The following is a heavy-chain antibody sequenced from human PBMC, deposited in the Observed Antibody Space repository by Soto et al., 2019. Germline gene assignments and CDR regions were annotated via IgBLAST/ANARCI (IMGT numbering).Heavy chain of an antibody. CDR1: GCSISSSSYS. CDR2: IYYSGST. CDR3: ARHTGYSSGWVSYYYYYGMDV. J-gene: IGHJ6*04. D-gene: IGHD6-19*01. V-gene: IGHV4-39*01. Sequence: SETRSLACPVTGCSISSSSYSWGWIRRPPGKGLEWIGSIYYSGSTDYNPSLKSRVTISVDTSKNQFSLKLSSVTAADTAVYYCARHTGYSSGWVSYYYYYGMDVWGKGTTVTVSP.